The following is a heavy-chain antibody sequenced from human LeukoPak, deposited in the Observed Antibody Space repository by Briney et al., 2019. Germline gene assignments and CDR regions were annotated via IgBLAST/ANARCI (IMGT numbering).Heavy chain of an antibody. V-gene: IGHV1-2*02. CDR3: ASDYMTTVTTGFYNWFDP. CDR1: GYTFTGYY. CDR2: INPNSGGT. J-gene: IGHJ5*02. D-gene: IGHD4-11*01. Sequence: ASVKVSCKASGYTFTGYYMHWVRQAPGQGLEWMGWINPNSGGTNYAQKFQGRVTMTRDTSISTAYMELSRLRSDDTAVYYCASDYMTTVTTGFYNWFDPWGQGTLVTVSS.